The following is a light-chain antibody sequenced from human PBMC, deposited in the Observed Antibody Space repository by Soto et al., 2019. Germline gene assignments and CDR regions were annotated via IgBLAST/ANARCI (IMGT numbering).Light chain of an antibody. CDR1: ESVTNY. CDR2: DVS. CDR3: QQRSSWPIT. Sequence: EIVVTQSPATLSLCGWERGTLSCMASESVTNYLAWYQQKPGQAPRLLVYDVSNRATGIPARFSGSGSGTDFTLTISSLEPEDFAIYYCQQRSSWPITFGPGTKVDIK. V-gene: IGKV3-11*01. J-gene: IGKJ3*01.